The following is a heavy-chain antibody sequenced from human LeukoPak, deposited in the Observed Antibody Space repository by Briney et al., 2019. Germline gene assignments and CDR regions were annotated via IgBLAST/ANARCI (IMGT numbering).Heavy chain of an antibody. D-gene: IGHD3-22*01. CDR2: IYYSGST. V-gene: IGHV4-59*01. Sequence: SETLSLTCTVSGGFIRSYYWSWIRQPPGKGLEWIGYIYYSGSTNYNPSLKSRVTISVDTSKNQFSLKLSSVTAADTAVYYCARAYDSSGYAMDVWGQGTTVTVSS. J-gene: IGHJ6*02. CDR1: GGFIRSYY. CDR3: ARAYDSSGYAMDV.